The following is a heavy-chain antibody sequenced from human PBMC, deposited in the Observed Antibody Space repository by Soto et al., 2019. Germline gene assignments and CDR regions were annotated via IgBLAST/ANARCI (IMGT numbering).Heavy chain of an antibody. CDR3: ARASGDSSSWYPRYFDL. Sequence: EVQLVESGGGLVKPGGSLRLSCAASGFTFSSYSMNWVRQAPGKGLEWVSSISSSSSYIYYADSVKGRFTISRDNAKNSLYLQTNSLRAEDTAVYYCARASGDSSSWYPRYFDLWGRGTLVTVSS. V-gene: IGHV3-21*01. CDR2: ISSSSSYI. D-gene: IGHD6-13*01. J-gene: IGHJ2*01. CDR1: GFTFSSYS.